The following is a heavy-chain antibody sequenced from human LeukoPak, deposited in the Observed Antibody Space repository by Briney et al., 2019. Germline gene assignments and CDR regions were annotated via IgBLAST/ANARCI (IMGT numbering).Heavy chain of an antibody. Sequence: GRSLRLSCAASGFTFSSYAMHWVRQAPGKGLEWVAVISSDGSNKYTADSVKGRFTISRDNSKNTLYLQMNSLRAEDTAVYYCSKGQWLVEQTFDYWGQGTLVTVSS. J-gene: IGHJ4*02. D-gene: IGHD6-19*01. CDR2: ISSDGSNK. CDR1: GFTFSSYA. V-gene: IGHV3-30-3*01. CDR3: SKGQWLVEQTFDY.